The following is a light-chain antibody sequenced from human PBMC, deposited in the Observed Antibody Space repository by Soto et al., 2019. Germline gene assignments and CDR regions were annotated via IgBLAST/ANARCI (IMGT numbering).Light chain of an antibody. CDR3: AAWDASLSACV. CDR1: DSNIGSNS. Sequence: SVLTQPPSASGTAGQLVTISCSGGDSNIGSNSVYWYQHLPRMAPKLLIYYNNQRPSGVPDRFSGSRSGTSASLAIVGLRSEDEAVYYCAAWDASLSACVFGNGTKVTVL. V-gene: IGLV1-47*02. J-gene: IGLJ1*01. CDR2: YNN.